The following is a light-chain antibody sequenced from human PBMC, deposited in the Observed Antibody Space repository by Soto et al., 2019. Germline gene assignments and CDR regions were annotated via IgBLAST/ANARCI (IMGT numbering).Light chain of an antibody. CDR2: AAS. CDR3: QQSSSAPFT. CDR1: QNINTY. J-gene: IGKJ3*01. V-gene: IGKV1-39*01. Sequence: DIQMTQSPSSLSASVGVRVTITCRATQNINTYLNWYQQKPGKAPKRLIFAASSLQSGVPSRFSGSGSKTDFTLTNSSLQPEYFATYYLQQSSSAPFTFGPGNKVDIK.